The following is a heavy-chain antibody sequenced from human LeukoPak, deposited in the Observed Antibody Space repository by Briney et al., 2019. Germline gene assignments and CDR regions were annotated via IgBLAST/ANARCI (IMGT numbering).Heavy chain of an antibody. CDR3: ARASRSIAAAGRRAFDI. J-gene: IGHJ3*02. Sequence: ASVKVSCKASGYTFTNYDINWVRQPPGQGLEWVEWISAYNGNTNYAQKLQGRVTMTTDTSTSTAYMELRSLRSDDTAVYYCARASRSIAAAGRRAFDIWGQGTMVTVSS. CDR2: ISAYNGNT. CDR1: GYTFTNYD. V-gene: IGHV1-18*01. D-gene: IGHD6-13*01.